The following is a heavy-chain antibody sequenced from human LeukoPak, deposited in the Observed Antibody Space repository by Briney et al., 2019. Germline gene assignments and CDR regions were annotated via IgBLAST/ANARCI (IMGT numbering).Heavy chain of an antibody. V-gene: IGHV3-7*05. Sequence: GGSLRLSCAASGFTFSSSWMSWVRQAPGKGLEWVANIIADGGVRNYVDSVNGRFTISKDHAKNSLYLRMNSVRAEGTAVYYCGRDPLYGSGTWGQGTLGTVSS. J-gene: IGHJ5*02. CDR2: IIADGGVR. CDR3: GRDPLYGSGT. CDR1: GFTFSSSW. D-gene: IGHD6-19*01.